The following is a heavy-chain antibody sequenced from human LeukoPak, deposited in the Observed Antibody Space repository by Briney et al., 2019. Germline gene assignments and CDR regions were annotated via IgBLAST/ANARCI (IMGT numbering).Heavy chain of an antibody. CDR1: GFTFSTYW. Sequence: GGPLRLSCAASGFTFSTYWMSWVRQAPGKGLEWVANIKEDGSEKYYVDSVKGRFTISRDNAKNSLYLQMNSLRAEDTAVYYCARDSITGTTNDYWGQGTLVTVSS. D-gene: IGHD1-7*01. CDR2: IKEDGSEK. CDR3: ARDSITGTTNDY. J-gene: IGHJ4*02. V-gene: IGHV3-7*01.